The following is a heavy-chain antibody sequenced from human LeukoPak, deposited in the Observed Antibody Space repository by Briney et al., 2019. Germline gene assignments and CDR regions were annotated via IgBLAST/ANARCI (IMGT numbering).Heavy chain of an antibody. CDR3: AKYYDFWSGELSDAFDI. V-gene: IGHV3-23*01. D-gene: IGHD3-3*01. Sequence: GGSLRLSCAASGFTFSSYAMSWVRQAPGKGLEWVSAISGSGGSTYYADSVKGRFTISRDNPKNTLYLQMNSLRAEDTAVYYCAKYYDFWSGELSDAFDIWGQGTMVTVSS. CDR1: GFTFSSYA. J-gene: IGHJ3*02. CDR2: ISGSGGST.